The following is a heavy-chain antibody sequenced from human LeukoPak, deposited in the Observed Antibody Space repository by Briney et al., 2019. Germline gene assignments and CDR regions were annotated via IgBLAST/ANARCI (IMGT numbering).Heavy chain of an antibody. D-gene: IGHD7-27*01. CDR1: GFTFSTYG. V-gene: IGHV3-23*01. Sequence: RGSLRLSCAASGFTFSTYGMNWVRQAPGEGLEWVSGISPSGDITYYADSVMGRFSISRDNPNSKVSLQMSSLRAEDTALYYCVRDLHWGGFDVWGQGTMVTVSS. CDR3: VRDLHWGGFDV. CDR2: ISPSGDIT. J-gene: IGHJ3*01.